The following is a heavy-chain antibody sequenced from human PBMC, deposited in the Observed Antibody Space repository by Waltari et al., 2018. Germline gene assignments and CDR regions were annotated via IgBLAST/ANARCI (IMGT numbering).Heavy chain of an antibody. CDR1: GYTFTGYY. CDR3: ARTPLGYCSGGSCYPFDY. CDR2: INPNRGGT. D-gene: IGHD2-15*01. V-gene: IGHV1-2*06. J-gene: IGHJ4*02. Sequence: QVQLVQSGAEVKKPGASVKVSCKASGYTFTGYYMHWVRQAPGQGLEWMGRINPNRGGTNYAQKFQGRVTMTRDTSISTAYMELSRLRSDDTAMYYCARTPLGYCSGGSCYPFDYWGQGTLVTVSS.